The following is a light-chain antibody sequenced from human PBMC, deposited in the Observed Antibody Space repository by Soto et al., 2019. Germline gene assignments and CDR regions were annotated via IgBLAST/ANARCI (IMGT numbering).Light chain of an antibody. CDR2: GAS. V-gene: IGKV1-39*01. CDR3: QQRYSSHGT. Sequence: IQMTQSPSSLSASVGDRVTITCRASQTIDKYLNWYQHIPGRAPKLLIYGASSLQSGVPTRFSGSSGATYFTLDISSLQHEDFATYYCQQRYSSHGTFGRGTKVEIK. CDR1: QTIDKY. J-gene: IGKJ1*01.